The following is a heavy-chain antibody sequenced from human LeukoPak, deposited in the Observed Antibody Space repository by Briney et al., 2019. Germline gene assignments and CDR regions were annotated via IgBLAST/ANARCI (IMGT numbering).Heavy chain of an antibody. D-gene: IGHD3-10*01. Sequence: GSLRLSCAASGFTFSNYWMHWVRQVPGKGLEWIGSIYYSGSTYYSPSLKSRVTISLDTSRNQFSLKLNSVTAADTAVYYCAKSNGYGLVDIWGQGTMVTVSS. CDR1: GFTFSNYW. CDR3: AKSNGYGLVDI. V-gene: IGHV4-39*07. J-gene: IGHJ3*02. CDR2: IYYSGST.